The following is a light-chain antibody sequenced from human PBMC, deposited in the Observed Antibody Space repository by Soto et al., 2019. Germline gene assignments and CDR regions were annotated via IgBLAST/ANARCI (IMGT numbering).Light chain of an antibody. V-gene: IGKV1-8*01. CDR2: AAS. CDR3: QQYYSYPRT. Sequence: AIRMTQSPSSFSASTGDRVTITCRASQGISSYLAWYQQKPGKAPKLLIYAASTLQSGVPSRFSGSGSGTDFTLTISGLQSEDFATYYCQQYYSYPRTCGQGTKVEIK. CDR1: QGISSY. J-gene: IGKJ1*01.